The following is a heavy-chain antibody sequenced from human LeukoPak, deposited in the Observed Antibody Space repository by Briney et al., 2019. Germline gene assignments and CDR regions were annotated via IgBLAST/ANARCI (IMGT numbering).Heavy chain of an antibody. J-gene: IGHJ4*02. CDR3: ARGLRYFDWLPSYYFDY. CDR1: GGSISSYY. Sequence: SETLSLTCTVSGGSISSYYWSWIRQPPGKGLEWIGYIYYSGSTNYNPSLKTRVTISVDTPKNQFSLTLSSVTAADTAVYYCARGLRYFDWLPSYYFDYWGQGTLVTVSS. D-gene: IGHD3-9*01. CDR2: IYYSGST. V-gene: IGHV4-59*01.